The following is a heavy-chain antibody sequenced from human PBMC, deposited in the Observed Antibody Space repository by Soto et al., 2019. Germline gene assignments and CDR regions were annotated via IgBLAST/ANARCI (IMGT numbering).Heavy chain of an antibody. D-gene: IGHD1-26*01. CDR3: VRDFSRIVGATADAFDI. J-gene: IGHJ3*02. CDR2: ISATGYYI. V-gene: IGHV3-21*01. CDR1: GFSFNSYA. Sequence: GGSLRLSCVASGFSFNSYAMNWFRLAPGKGPEWVATISATGYYIYYADSVRGRFTISRDNTKKSLFLQMSSLRAEDTAVYYCVRDFSRIVGATADAFDIWGQGTTVTVSS.